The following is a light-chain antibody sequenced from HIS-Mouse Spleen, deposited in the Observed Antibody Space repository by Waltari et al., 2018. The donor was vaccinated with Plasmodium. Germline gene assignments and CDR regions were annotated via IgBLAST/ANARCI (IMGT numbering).Light chain of an antibody. V-gene: IGKV1-13*02. Sequence: ALQLTQSPSSLSASVGDRVTITCLASQGIISALARYQQKTGYAPKLLIDDASSLESGIPSRFSGSGSGTDFTLTISSMQPEDFATYYCQQLNSDPSFGQRTKREIK. CDR1: QGIISA. CDR2: DAS. J-gene: IGKJ2*01. CDR3: QQLNSDPS.